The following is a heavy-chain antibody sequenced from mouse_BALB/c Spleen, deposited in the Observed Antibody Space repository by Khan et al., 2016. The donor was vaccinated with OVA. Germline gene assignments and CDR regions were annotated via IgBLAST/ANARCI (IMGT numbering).Heavy chain of an antibody. CDR3: ARVTLRLDY. J-gene: IGHJ4*01. CDR1: GYIFTDYG. Sequence: VQLQQSGPELVRPRVSVKISCKGSGYIFTDYGMHWVRQSPAKRLEWIGVITTYSGDSNYNQNFKGKATMIVVKSSSPAYMELARLTSGDSAIDYCARVTLRLDYWGQGTSVTVST. CDR2: ITTYSGDS. V-gene: IGHV1S137*01. D-gene: IGHD1-1*01.